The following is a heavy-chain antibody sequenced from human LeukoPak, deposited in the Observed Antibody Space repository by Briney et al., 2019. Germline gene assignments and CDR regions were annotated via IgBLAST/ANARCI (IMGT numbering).Heavy chain of an antibody. D-gene: IGHD3-10*01. Sequence: ASVKVSCKASEYTFTSYVINWVRQATGQGLEWMGWMNPNSGNTGYAQKFQGRVTMTRNTSISTAYMELSSLRSEDTAVYYCARSLFRGMVRDYYGMDVWGQGTTVTVSS. CDR3: ARSLFRGMVRDYYGMDV. CDR2: MNPNSGNT. V-gene: IGHV1-8*01. CDR1: EYTFTSYV. J-gene: IGHJ6*02.